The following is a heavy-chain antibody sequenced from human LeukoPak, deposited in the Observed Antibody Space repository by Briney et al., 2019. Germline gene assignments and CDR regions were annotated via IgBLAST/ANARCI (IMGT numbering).Heavy chain of an antibody. V-gene: IGHV3-74*01. CDR1: GFSFSDYW. CDR3: AKGPNYFDS. J-gene: IGHJ4*02. CDR2: MNSDGSAT. Sequence: GGSLRLSCAASGFSFSDYWMHWVRQAPGKGLVWVTRMNSDGSATYYADSVQGRFTISRDNAKNTLYLQMNSLRAEDTAMYFCAKGPNYFDSWGQGTLVTVSS.